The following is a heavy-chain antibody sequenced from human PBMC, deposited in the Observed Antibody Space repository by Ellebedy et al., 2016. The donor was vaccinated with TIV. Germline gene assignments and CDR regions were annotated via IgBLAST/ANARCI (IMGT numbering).Heavy chain of an antibody. Sequence: GESLKISXAASGFTFSQFAVHWVRQALGKGLEWVAVISNDGTNEHYADSVKGRFTVSRDNSRKTVSLQMTSLRDDDTAVYYCARDGSCGGGKYYSGLPDFWGQGTLVTVSS. D-gene: IGHD2-15*01. CDR3: ARDGSCGGGKYYSGLPDF. V-gene: IGHV3-30-3*01. J-gene: IGHJ4*02. CDR2: ISNDGTNE. CDR1: GFTFSQFA.